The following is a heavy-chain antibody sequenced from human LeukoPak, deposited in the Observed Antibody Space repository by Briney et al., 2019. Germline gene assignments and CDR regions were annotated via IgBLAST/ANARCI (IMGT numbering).Heavy chain of an antibody. CDR3: VKEGNGAFDI. CDR2: VSSIGGST. CDR1: GFTFSRYV. D-gene: IGHD2-8*01. J-gene: IGHJ3*02. V-gene: IGHV3-64D*09. Sequence: GGSLRLSCSASGFTFSRYVMFWVRQSPGKGLEYVSAVSSIGGSTYYADSVKGRFTISRDNSKNTLYLQMIRLRPDDTAVYDWVKEGNGAFDIWGQGTMVTVSS.